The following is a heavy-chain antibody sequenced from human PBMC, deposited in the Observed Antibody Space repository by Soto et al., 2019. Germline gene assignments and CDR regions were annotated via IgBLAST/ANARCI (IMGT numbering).Heavy chain of an antibody. CDR1: GYTFTSYD. CDR2: MHPNSGNT. D-gene: IGHD6-6*01. J-gene: IGHJ4*02. V-gene: IGHV1-8*01. Sequence: ASVKVSCKASGYTFTSYDINWVRPATGQGLEWMGWMHPNSGNTGYAQKFQGRVTMTRNTSISTTYMELSSLRSEDTAVYYRASSLGAARRKPLTSIDYWGQGTLVTVSS. CDR3: ASSLGAARRKPLTSIDY.